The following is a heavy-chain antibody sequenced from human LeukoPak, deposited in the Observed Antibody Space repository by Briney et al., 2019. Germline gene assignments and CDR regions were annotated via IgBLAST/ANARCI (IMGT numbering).Heavy chain of an antibody. J-gene: IGHJ5*02. CDR3: ARVFTGYSSSWPLNWFDP. CDR2: IYYSGST. V-gene: IGHV4-59*01. D-gene: IGHD6-13*01. CDR1: GGSISSYY. Sequence: SETLSLTCAVSGGSISSYYWSWIRQPPGKGLEWIGYIYYSGSTNYNPSLKSRVTISVDTSKNQFSLKLSSVTAADTAVYYCARVFTGYSSSWPLNWFDPWGQGTLVTVSS.